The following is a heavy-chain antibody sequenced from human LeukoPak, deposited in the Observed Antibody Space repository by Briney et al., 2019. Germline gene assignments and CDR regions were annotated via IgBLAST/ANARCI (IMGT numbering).Heavy chain of an antibody. CDR2: ISGSGGST. CDR1: GFTFSSYA. CDR3: ARDPRGSGWYPLYYFDY. D-gene: IGHD6-19*01. J-gene: IGHJ4*02. V-gene: IGHV3-23*01. Sequence: AGGSLRLSCAASGFTFSSYAMSWVRQAPGKGLEWVSAISGSGGSTYYADSVKGRFTISRDNAKNSLYLQMNSLRAEDTAVYYCARDPRGSGWYPLYYFDYWGQGTLVTVSS.